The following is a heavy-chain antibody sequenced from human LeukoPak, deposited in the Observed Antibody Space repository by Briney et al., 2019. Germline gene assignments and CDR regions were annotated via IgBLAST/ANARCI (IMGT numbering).Heavy chain of an antibody. J-gene: IGHJ4*02. D-gene: IGHD4-17*01. Sequence: PSETLSLTCTVSGGSISSYYWSWIRQPPGKGLEWIGYIYYSGSTNYNPSPKSRVTISVDTSKNQFSLKLSSVTAADTAVYYCARVNGYFDYWGQGTLVTVSS. CDR1: GGSISSYY. CDR2: IYYSGST. CDR3: ARVNGYFDY. V-gene: IGHV4-59*01.